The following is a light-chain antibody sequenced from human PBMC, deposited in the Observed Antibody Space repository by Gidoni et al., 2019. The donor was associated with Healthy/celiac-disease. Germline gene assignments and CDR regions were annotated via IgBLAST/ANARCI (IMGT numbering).Light chain of an antibody. J-gene: IGKJ1*01. Sequence: DIQMTQSPSTLSASVGARVTITCRASQSISSWLAWYQQKPGKAPKLLIYDASSLKSGVPSRFSGSGSGTEFTLTISSLQPDDFATYYCQQYNSYSGTFGQGTKVEIK. V-gene: IGKV1-5*01. CDR1: QSISSW. CDR2: DAS. CDR3: QQYNSYSGT.